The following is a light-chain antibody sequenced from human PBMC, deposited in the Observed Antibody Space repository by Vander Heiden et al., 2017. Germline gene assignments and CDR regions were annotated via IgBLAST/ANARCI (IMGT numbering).Light chain of an antibody. CDR1: DLGSKN. J-gene: IGLJ2*01. Sequence: SYDLTQPLSVSVALGQTARITCGGNDLGSKNLQWYQQKPGQAPVMVIFRDSNRPSGIPERFSGSNSGNTATLTISRAQGGDEADYYCQVWDTNTVVFGGGTKLTVL. CDR3: QVWDTNTVV. CDR2: RDS. V-gene: IGLV3-9*01.